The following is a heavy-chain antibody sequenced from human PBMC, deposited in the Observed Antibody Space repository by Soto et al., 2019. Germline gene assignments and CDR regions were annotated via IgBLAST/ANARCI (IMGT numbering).Heavy chain of an antibody. D-gene: IGHD3-3*01. V-gene: IGHV6-1*01. Sequence: SQTLSLTCAISGDSVSSNSAAWNWIRQSPSRGLEWLGRTYYRSKWYNDHAVSVKSRITINPDTSKNQFSLQLNSVTPEDTAVYYCASSTIFGVVIRYYYYYYGMDVWGQGTTVTVSS. CDR2: TYYRSKWYN. CDR1: GDSVSSNSAA. CDR3: ASSTIFGVVIRYYYYYYGMDV. J-gene: IGHJ6*02.